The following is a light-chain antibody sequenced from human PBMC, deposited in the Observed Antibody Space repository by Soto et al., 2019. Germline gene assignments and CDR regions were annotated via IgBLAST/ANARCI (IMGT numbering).Light chain of an antibody. Sequence: EIVMTQSPATLSVSPGEXATLSCRASQSVNYDLAWYQQKPGQAPRLLIYGASTRATGIPARFSGSGSGTEFTLTISSLQSEDFAVYYCQQYNDWPPLTFGGGTKVDTK. CDR2: GAS. J-gene: IGKJ4*01. CDR1: QSVNYD. CDR3: QQYNDWPPLT. V-gene: IGKV3-15*01.